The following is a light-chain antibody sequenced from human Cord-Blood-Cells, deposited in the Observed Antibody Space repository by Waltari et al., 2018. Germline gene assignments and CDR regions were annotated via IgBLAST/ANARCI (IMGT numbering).Light chain of an antibody. CDR3: SSYTSSSTLV. J-gene: IGLJ1*01. V-gene: IGLV2-14*01. Sequence: QSALTQPASVSGSPGQSITISCTGTSSDVGGYNYVFWYQQHPGKAPKLMIYDVSNRPSGVSNRFSGSKSGNPASLTISGLQAEDEADYYCSSYTSSSTLVFGTGTKVTVL. CDR2: DVS. CDR1: SSDVGGYNY.